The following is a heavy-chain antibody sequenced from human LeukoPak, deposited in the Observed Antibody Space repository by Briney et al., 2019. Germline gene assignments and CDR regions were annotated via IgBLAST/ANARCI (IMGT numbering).Heavy chain of an antibody. CDR3: ARETLLDY. CDR1: GFTFSSYS. J-gene: IGHJ4*02. Sequence: PGGSLRLSCAASGFTFSSYSMNWVRQAPGKGLEWASYISSGSSTISYADSVKGRFTISRDNAKNSLYLQMNSLRAEDTAVYYCARETLLDYWGQGTLVTVSS. CDR2: ISSGSSTI. V-gene: IGHV3-48*01.